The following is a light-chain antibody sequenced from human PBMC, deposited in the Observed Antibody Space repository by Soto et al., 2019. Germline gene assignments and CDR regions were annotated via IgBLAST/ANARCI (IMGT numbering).Light chain of an antibody. Sequence: DIQLTEAPSTLSAAVRDSVTITCWASDTIDTSLAWYQQKAGRAPKPLIYDDSSLTSGVPSRFSGFGSGTDFNFTINNLQHSDFATYYCQQYNNFPITFGQGTRLEIK. CDR2: DDS. CDR3: QQYNNFPIT. V-gene: IGKV1-5*01. CDR1: DTIDTS. J-gene: IGKJ5*01.